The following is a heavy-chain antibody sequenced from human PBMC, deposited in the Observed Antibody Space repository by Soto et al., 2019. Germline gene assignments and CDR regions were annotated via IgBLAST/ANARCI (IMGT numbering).Heavy chain of an antibody. CDR3: ARGVTMITGFDY. J-gene: IGHJ4*02. CDR1: GGSISSGDYY. D-gene: IGHD3-22*01. CDR2: IYYSGST. Sequence: SETLSLTCTVSGGSISSGDYYWSWIRQPPGKGLEWIGYIYYSGSTYYNPSLKSRVTMSVDTYRNQFSLRLSSVTAPDTAVYYCARGVTMITGFDYWGQGSLVTVSS. V-gene: IGHV4-30-4*02.